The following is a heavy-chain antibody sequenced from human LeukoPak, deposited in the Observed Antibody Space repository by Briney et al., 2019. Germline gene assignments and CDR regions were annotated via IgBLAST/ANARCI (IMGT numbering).Heavy chain of an antibody. Sequence: GGSLRLSCAASGFTFSSYSMNWVRQAPGKGLELVSYISSSSSTIYYADSVKGRFTISRDNAKNSLYLQMNSLRAEDTAVYYCARDIGTYSSSWYGGDYWGQGTLVTVSS. CDR1: GFTFSSYS. D-gene: IGHD6-13*01. V-gene: IGHV3-48*01. CDR2: ISSSSSTI. J-gene: IGHJ4*02. CDR3: ARDIGTYSSSWYGGDY.